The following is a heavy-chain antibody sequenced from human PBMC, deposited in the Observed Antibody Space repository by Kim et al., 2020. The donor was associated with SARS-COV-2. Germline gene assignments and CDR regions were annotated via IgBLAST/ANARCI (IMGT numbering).Heavy chain of an antibody. J-gene: IGHJ3*02. CDR1: GGSISSGGYS. V-gene: IGHV4-30-2*01. CDR3: ARGAIAVAPRAFDI. D-gene: IGHD6-19*01. CDR2: IYHSGST. Sequence: SETLSLTCAVSGGSISSGGYSWSWIRQPPGKGLEWIGYIYHSGSTYYNPSLKSRVTISVDRSKNQFSLKLSSVTAADTAVYYCARGAIAVAPRAFDIWGQGTMVTVSS.